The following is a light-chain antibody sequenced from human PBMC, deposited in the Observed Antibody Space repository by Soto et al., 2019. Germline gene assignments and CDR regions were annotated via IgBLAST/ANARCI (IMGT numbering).Light chain of an antibody. CDR3: QQYGSSPGT. V-gene: IGKV3-20*01. CDR2: GAS. J-gene: IGKJ1*01. CDR1: QSVSSSH. Sequence: EIVLTQSPGTLSLSPGERATLSCRASQSVSSSHLAWYQQKPGQAPRLLIYGASSRATGIPDRFSGSGSGTDFTLTISRLEPEDFAVYYCQQYGSSPGTFGQGTTGDIK.